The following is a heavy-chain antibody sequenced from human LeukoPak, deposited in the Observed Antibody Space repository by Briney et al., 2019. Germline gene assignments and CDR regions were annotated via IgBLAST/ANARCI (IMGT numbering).Heavy chain of an antibody. V-gene: IGHV4-39*07. D-gene: IGHD3-9*01. Sequence: PSETLSLTCTVSGGSISSSSYYWGWIRQPPGKGLEWIGSIYYSGSTYYNPSLKSRVTISVDTSKNQFSLKLSSVTAADTAVYYCARVSYDILTGHWAWFDPWGQGTLVTVSS. CDR1: GGSISSSSYY. J-gene: IGHJ5*02. CDR3: ARVSYDILTGHWAWFDP. CDR2: IYYSGST.